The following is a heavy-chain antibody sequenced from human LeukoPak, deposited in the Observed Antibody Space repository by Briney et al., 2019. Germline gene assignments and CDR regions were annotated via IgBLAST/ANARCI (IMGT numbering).Heavy chain of an antibody. V-gene: IGHV3-23*01. CDR1: GFTFGSYP. CDR2: ISENGGTA. D-gene: IGHD6-25*01. Sequence: PGGSLRLSCAASGFTFGSYPVSWVRQAPGRGLEWVSAISENGGTANYADSAKGRFTISRDNSKNTLYLQMNTLRAEDTAVYYCASPGAAAAAPGFDYWGQGTLVTVSP. CDR3: ASPGAAAAAPGFDY. J-gene: IGHJ4*02.